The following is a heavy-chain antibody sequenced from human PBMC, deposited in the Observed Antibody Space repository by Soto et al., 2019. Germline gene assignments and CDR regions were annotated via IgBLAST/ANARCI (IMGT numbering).Heavy chain of an antibody. CDR3: ARGLIAAAGTQYYYYYGMDV. V-gene: IGHV4-59*10. CDR2: IYTSGST. D-gene: IGHD6-13*01. J-gene: IGHJ6*02. CDR1: GGSFSSYY. Sequence: PSETLSLTCAVYGGSFSSYYWSWIRQPAGKGLEWIGRIYTSGSTNYNPSLKSRVTMSVDTSKNQFSLKLSSVTAADTAVYYCARGLIAAAGTQYYYYYGMDVWGQGTTVTVSS.